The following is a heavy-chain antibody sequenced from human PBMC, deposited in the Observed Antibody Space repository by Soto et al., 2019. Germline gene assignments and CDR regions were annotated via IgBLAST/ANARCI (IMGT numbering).Heavy chain of an antibody. CDR2: IYYTAIT. CDR3: ARATPRFGGFDL. D-gene: IGHD3-10*01. J-gene: IGHJ3*01. Sequence: SETLSLTCTVSDDSMSNSYWSWIRQPPGKGLEWIAYIYYTAITNYNPSLKSRVTISVDTSKNQFSLKLSSVTAADTAVYYCARATPRFGGFDLWGQGTMVTVSS. V-gene: IGHV4-59*08. CDR1: DDSMSNSY.